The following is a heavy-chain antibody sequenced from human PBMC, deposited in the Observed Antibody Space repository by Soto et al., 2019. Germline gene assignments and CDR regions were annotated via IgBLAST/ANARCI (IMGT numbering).Heavy chain of an antibody. V-gene: IGHV3-74*01. Sequence: EVQLVESGGGLVQPGGSLRLSCAASGFTFSSYWMHWVRQAPGKGLVWVSRINSDGSSTSYADSVKGRFTISRDNAKNTLYLQMNSLRAEGTAVYYCAREMGYCSGGSCWDDAFDIWGQGTMVTVSS. CDR2: INSDGSST. CDR3: AREMGYCSGGSCWDDAFDI. J-gene: IGHJ3*02. CDR1: GFTFSSYW. D-gene: IGHD2-15*01.